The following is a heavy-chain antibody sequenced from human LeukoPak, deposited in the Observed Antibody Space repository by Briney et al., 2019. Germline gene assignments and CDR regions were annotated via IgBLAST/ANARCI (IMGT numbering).Heavy chain of an antibody. CDR3: ARDSAYVDTAMVTDY. Sequence: PGRSLRLSCAASGFTFSSYAMHWVRQAPGKGLEWVAVISYDGSNKYYAGSVKGRFTISRDNSKNTLYLQMNSLRAEDTAVYYCARDSAYVDTAMVTDYWGQGTLVTVSS. CDR2: ISYDGSNK. CDR1: GFTFSSYA. D-gene: IGHD5-18*01. J-gene: IGHJ4*02. V-gene: IGHV3-30*04.